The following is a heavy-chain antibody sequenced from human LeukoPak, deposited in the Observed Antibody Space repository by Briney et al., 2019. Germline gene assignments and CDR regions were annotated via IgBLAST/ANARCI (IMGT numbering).Heavy chain of an antibody. CDR2: INHSGST. D-gene: IGHD6-13*01. J-gene: IGHJ4*02. Sequence: SETLSLTCAVYGGSFSGYYWSWIRQPPGKGLEWIGEINHSGSTNYNPSLKSRVTISVDTSKNQFPLKLSSVTAADTAVYYCARHAAASDYWGQGTLVTVSS. CDR1: GGSFSGYY. V-gene: IGHV4-34*01. CDR3: ARHAAASDY.